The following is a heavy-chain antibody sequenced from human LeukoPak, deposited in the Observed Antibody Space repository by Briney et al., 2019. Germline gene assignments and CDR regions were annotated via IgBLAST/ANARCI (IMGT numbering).Heavy chain of an antibody. J-gene: IGHJ4*02. CDR2: ISGSGGST. Sequence: GGSLRLSCAASGFTFSSYAMSWVRQAPGKGLEWVSAISGSGGSTYYADSVKGRFTISRDNSKNTLYLQMNSLRAEDTAVYYCAKDLEYYDFWSGYYSRDYWGQGTLVTVSS. CDR3: AKDLEYYDFWSGYYSRDY. D-gene: IGHD3-3*01. V-gene: IGHV3-23*01. CDR1: GFTFSSYA.